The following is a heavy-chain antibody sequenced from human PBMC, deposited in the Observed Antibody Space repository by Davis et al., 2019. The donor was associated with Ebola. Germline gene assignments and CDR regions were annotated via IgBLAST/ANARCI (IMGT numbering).Heavy chain of an antibody. J-gene: IGHJ3*02. CDR2: INPSDGYT. D-gene: IGHD3-10*01. V-gene: IGHV1-46*01. Sequence: ASVKVSCKTSGYTFTTYYIHWVRQAPGQGLQWMGIINPSDGYTSYAQKFQGRVIVARDTSTSTVDMELSRLTSEDTAVYYCARQIWGHSGAFDIWGQGTMVTVSS. CDR1: GYTFTTYY. CDR3: ARQIWGHSGAFDI.